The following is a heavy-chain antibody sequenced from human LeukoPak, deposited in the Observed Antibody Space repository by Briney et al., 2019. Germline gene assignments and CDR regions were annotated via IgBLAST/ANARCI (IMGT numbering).Heavy chain of an antibody. D-gene: IGHD3-16*01. CDR1: GASIINYS. CDR2: IYSSGNT. Sequence: SETLSLACAFPGASIINYSWSWIRQPAGKGLEWIGRIYSSGNTDYNPSLKSRVTMSVDASKNRFSLKLSSVTAADTAVYYCVRSRTLGHVYMTDYGGEGNLVTVSS. CDR3: VRSRTLGHVYMTDY. J-gene: IGHJ4*02. V-gene: IGHV4-4*07.